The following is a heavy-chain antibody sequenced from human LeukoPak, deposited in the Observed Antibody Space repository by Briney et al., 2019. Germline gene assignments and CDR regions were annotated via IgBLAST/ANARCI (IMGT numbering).Heavy chain of an antibody. V-gene: IGHV4-59*12. Sequence: SETLSLTCTVSGGSISSYYWSWIRQPPGKGLEWIGYIYYSGGTNYNPSLKSRVTISVDTSKNQFSLKLSSVTAADTAVYYCARRIADIDYWGQGTLVTVSS. CDR2: IYYSGGT. CDR3: ARRIADIDY. CDR1: GGSISSYY. J-gene: IGHJ4*02. D-gene: IGHD6-13*01.